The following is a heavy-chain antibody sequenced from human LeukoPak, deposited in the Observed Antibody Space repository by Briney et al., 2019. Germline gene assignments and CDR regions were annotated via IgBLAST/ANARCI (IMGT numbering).Heavy chain of an antibody. CDR1: GGSISSGSYY. Sequence: PSETLSLTCTVSGGSISSGSYYWGWIRQPPGKGLEWIGSIYYSGSTYYNPSLKSRVTISVDTSKNQFSLKLSSVTAADTAVYYCARPIRGDYYDSSGYHRDYDAFDIWGQGTMVTVSS. V-gene: IGHV4-39*01. CDR2: IYYSGST. D-gene: IGHD3-22*01. CDR3: ARPIRGDYYDSSGYHRDYDAFDI. J-gene: IGHJ3*02.